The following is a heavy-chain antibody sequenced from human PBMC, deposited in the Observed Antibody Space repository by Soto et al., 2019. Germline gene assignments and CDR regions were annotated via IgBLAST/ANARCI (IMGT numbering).Heavy chain of an antibody. CDR2: IVVGSGNT. CDR3: AAGAGEKYYYYYGMDV. Sequence: GASVKVSCKASGFTFTSPAVQCVRQARGQLLEWIGWIVVGSGNTNYAQKFQERVTITRDMSTSTAYMELSSLRSEDTAVYYCAAGAGEKYYYYYGMDVWGQGTTVTVSS. V-gene: IGHV1-58*01. CDR1: GFTFTSPA. D-gene: IGHD6-19*01. J-gene: IGHJ6*02.